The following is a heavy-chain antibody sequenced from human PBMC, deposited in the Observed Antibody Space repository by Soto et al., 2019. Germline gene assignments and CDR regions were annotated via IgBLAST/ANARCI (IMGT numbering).Heavy chain of an antibody. D-gene: IGHD2-15*01. CDR3: ARDRAVDGYCSGGSCYPTTCDY. CDR2: IWYDGSNK. CDR1: GFTFSSYG. J-gene: IGHJ4*02. V-gene: IGHV3-33*01. Sequence: HPGGSLRLSCAASGFTFSSYGMHWVRQAPGKGLEWVAVIWYDGSNKYYADSVKGRFTISRDNSKNTLYLQMNSLRAEDTAVYYCARDRAVDGYCSGGSCYPTTCDYWGPGTLVTVSS.